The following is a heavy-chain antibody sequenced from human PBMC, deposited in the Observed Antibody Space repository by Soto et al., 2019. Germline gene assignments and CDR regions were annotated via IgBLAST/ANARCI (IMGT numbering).Heavy chain of an antibody. CDR2: ISVYNGNT. Sequence: QVQLVQSGAEVKKPGASVKVSCKASGYNFITYGISWVRQAPGQGLEWMGWISVYNGNTKYAEKVQGRVTMTTDTAASTAYMELRSLRSDDTAVYYCARDPIAVRPGWFDPWGQGTLVTVSS. CDR1: GYNFITYG. J-gene: IGHJ5*02. V-gene: IGHV1-18*01. D-gene: IGHD6-6*01. CDR3: ARDPIAVRPGWFDP.